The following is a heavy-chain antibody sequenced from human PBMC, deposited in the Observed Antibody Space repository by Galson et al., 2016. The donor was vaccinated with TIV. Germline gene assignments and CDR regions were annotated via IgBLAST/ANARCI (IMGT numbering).Heavy chain of an antibody. Sequence: SVKVSCKASGFSFSSYDVTWVRRAPGQGLEWMGGRSGDNGNTNYPHNLQGRVTMTIDTSTNTAYMELRNLRSDDTAVYYCARGDWDSDYYYLLDVWGQGTTVSVS. V-gene: IGHV1-18*01. CDR1: GFSFSSYD. J-gene: IGHJ6*02. CDR3: ARGDWDSDYYYLLDV. D-gene: IGHD1/OR15-1a*01. CDR2: RSGDNGNT.